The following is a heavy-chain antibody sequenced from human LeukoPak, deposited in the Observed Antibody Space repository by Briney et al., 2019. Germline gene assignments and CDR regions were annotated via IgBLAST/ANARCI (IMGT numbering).Heavy chain of an antibody. CDR2: ITSSSNTI. Sequence: PGGSLRLSCAASGFTFSAYAMNWVRQAPGKGLEWVSYITSSSNTIYYADSVKGRFTISRDNAKNSLYLQMNSLRAEDTAVYYCAKGATVTRKFDYWGQGTLVTVSS. CDR1: GFTFSAYA. J-gene: IGHJ4*02. CDR3: AKGATVTRKFDY. V-gene: IGHV3-48*01. D-gene: IGHD4-17*01.